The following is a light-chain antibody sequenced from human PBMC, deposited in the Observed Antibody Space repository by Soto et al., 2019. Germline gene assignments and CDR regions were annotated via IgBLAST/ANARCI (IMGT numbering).Light chain of an antibody. CDR1: QDIKND. CDR3: LQDYDFPYT. V-gene: IGKV1-6*01. CDR2: AAS. Sequence: AIEMTQSPSSLSASVGDRVTITCRASQDIKNDVAWYQQKPGQAPKLLIYAASSLQSGVPSRISASGSGTDFTLTVSSLQPEDFSSYYCLQDYDFPYTFGQGTKVDIK. J-gene: IGKJ2*01.